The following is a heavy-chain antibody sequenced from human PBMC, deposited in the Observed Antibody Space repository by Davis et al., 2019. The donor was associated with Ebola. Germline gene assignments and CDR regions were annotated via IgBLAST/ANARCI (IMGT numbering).Heavy chain of an antibody. D-gene: IGHD2-8*02. CDR3: ARAYCFGDVCLMDYYGMDV. Sequence: SETLSLTCTVSGGSISGGYYWGWIRQPPGKGLEWIGSIYHSGSTNYNPSLKSRVTISVDTSKNQFSLKLRSVTAAETAMYYCARAYCFGDVCLMDYYGMDVWGQGTTVTVSS. CDR1: GGSISGGYY. CDR2: IYHSGST. J-gene: IGHJ6*02. V-gene: IGHV4-38-2*02.